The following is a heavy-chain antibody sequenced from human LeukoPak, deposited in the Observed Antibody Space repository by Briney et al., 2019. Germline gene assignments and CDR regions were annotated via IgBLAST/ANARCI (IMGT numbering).Heavy chain of an antibody. CDR1: GYTFTSYA. Sequence: GASVKVSCKASGYTFTSYAMNWVRQAPGQGLEWMGWINTNTGNPTYAQGFTGRFVFSLDTSVSTAYLQISSLKAEDTAVYYCARDRGVLRFLEWLLNHYGMDVWGQGTTVTVSS. D-gene: IGHD3-3*01. J-gene: IGHJ6*02. CDR3: ARDRGVLRFLEWLLNHYGMDV. CDR2: INTNTGNP. V-gene: IGHV7-4-1*02.